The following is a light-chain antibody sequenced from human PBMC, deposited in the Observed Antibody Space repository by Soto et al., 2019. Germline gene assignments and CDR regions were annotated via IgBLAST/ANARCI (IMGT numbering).Light chain of an antibody. CDR3: QQYWHWPRT. Sequence: EIVVTQSPVTLSGSPGERVTLSCRASESVSRNLAWYQQKPGQTPRLLIYGASTRATGVPARFSGSGSGTDFILVITSLQSEDFAVYYCQQYWHWPRTFGQGTRVEI. CDR1: ESVSRN. CDR2: GAS. J-gene: IGKJ1*01. V-gene: IGKV3-15*01.